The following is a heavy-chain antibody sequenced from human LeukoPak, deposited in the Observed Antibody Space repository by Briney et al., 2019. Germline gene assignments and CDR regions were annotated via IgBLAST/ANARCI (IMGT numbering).Heavy chain of an antibody. D-gene: IGHD6-19*01. CDR3: ASSGWSYQGIWYFDL. CDR1: GGSISSYY. J-gene: IGHJ2*01. Sequence: SETLSLTCTVSGGSISSYYWSWIRQPPGKGLEWIGYIYYSGSTNYNPSLKSRISISVDTSKNQFSLKLSSVTAADTAVYYCASSGWSYQGIWYFDLWGRGTLVTVSS. V-gene: IGHV4-59*01. CDR2: IYYSGST.